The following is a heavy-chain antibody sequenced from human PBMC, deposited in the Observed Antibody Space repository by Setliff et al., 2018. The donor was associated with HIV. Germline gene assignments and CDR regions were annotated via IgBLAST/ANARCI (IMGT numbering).Heavy chain of an antibody. D-gene: IGHD3-10*01. Sequence: SETLSLTCTVSGGPFSSYHWSWIRHRAGKGLEWIGHIYASGSTKYNPSLESRVTMSVDTSRTQFSLKLRSVTAADTAVYYCARVGASGVPSTMDYYYYMDVWGKGTTFTVSS. V-gene: IGHV4-4*07. CDR3: ARVGASGVPSTMDYYYYMDV. CDR1: GGPFSSYH. J-gene: IGHJ6*03. CDR2: IYASGST.